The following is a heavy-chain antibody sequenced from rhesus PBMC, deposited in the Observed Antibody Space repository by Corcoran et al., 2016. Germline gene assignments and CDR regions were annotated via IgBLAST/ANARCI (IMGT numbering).Heavy chain of an antibody. CDR2: ITYSGST. Sequence: QVQLQESGPGLVKPSETLSLTCAVSGGSISSGYYYWSWIRQPPGKRLEWIGYITYSGSTSYNPSLNSRVTISRDTSKNQFSLKLSSVTAADTAVYYCARDGSRAGFDYWGQGVLVTVSS. J-gene: IGHJ4*01. D-gene: IGHD6-31*01. CDR1: GGSISSGYYY. CDR3: ARDGSRAGFDY. V-gene: IGHV4-122*02.